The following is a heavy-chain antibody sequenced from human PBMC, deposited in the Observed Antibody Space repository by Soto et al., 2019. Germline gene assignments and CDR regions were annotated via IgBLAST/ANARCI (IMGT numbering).Heavy chain of an antibody. Sequence: GGSLRLSCAASGFTFSSYAMSWVRQAPGKGLEWVSAISGSGGSTYYADSVKGRFTISRDNSKNKLYLQMNSLRAEDTAVYYCAKSREQQLVPPNAFDIWGQGTMVTVSS. D-gene: IGHD6-13*01. J-gene: IGHJ3*02. CDR3: AKSREQQLVPPNAFDI. CDR1: GFTFSSYA. CDR2: ISGSGGST. V-gene: IGHV3-23*01.